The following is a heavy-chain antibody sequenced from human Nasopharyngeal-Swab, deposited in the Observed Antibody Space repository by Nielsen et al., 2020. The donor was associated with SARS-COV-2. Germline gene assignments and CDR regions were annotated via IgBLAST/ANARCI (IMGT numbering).Heavy chain of an antibody. J-gene: IGHJ4*02. CDR2: ISAYNGNT. D-gene: IGHD5-12*01. CDR1: GYTFTSYG. CDR3: ARAGPTGIVATAD. V-gene: IGHV1-18*04. Sequence: ASVKVSCKASGYTFTSYGIRWVRPAPGQGLEWMGWISAYNGNTNYAQKLQGRVTMTTDTSPSTAYMELRSLRSDDTSVYYCARAGPTGIVATADWGQGTLVTVSS.